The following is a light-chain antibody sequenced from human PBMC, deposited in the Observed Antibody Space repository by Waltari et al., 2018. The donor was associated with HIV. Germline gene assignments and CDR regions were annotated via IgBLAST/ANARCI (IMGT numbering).Light chain of an antibody. Sequence: EIVMTQSPATLSVSLGERATLSCRASQTVSINLAWYQQKPGQAPRLLIYSASTRATGIPARFSGSGSGTEFTLTITSLQSEDFAVYYCQQYNQWPPITFGQGTRLEIK. CDR1: QTVSIN. CDR2: SAS. V-gene: IGKV3-15*01. CDR3: QQYNQWPPIT. J-gene: IGKJ5*01.